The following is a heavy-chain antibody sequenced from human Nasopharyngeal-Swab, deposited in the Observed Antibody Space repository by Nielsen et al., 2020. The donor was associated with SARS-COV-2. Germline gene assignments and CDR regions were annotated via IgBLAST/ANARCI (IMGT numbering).Heavy chain of an antibody. CDR1: GGSISSYY. D-gene: IGHD3-3*01. CDR2: IYYSGST. CDR3: ARAPRGTIFGVVTNSDY. J-gene: IGHJ4*02. Sequence: SETLSLTCTVSGGSISSYYWSWIRQPPGKGLEWIGYIYYSGSTNYNPSLKSRVTISVDTSKNQFSLKLSSVTAADTAVYYCARAPRGTIFGVVTNSDYWGQGTLVTVSS. V-gene: IGHV4-59*01.